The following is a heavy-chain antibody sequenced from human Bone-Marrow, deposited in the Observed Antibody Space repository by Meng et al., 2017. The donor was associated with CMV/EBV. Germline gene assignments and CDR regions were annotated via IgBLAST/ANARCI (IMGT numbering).Heavy chain of an antibody. CDR1: TAYG. D-gene: IGHD3-3*01. V-gene: IGHV1-18*01. CDR2: IAAYNGKA. CDR3: ARDGGGTTNLGVVIIGKFDS. Sequence: TAYGLIWARQAPGQGLEWMGWIAAYNGKAHYAEKFQGRVAMITDTSTRTAYMELRSLRSDDTAVYYCARDGGGTTNLGVVIIGKFDSWGQGTLVTVSS. J-gene: IGHJ5*01.